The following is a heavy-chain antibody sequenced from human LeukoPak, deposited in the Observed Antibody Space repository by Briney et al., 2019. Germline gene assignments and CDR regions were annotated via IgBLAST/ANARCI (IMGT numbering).Heavy chain of an antibody. CDR2: IYSGGNT. CDR3: ARKTDSGGQGDY. CDR1: GFTFSSYA. V-gene: IGHV3-66*01. Sequence: PGGSLRLSCAASGFTFSSYAMSWVRQAPGKGLECVSVIYSGGNTYYTDSVKGRFTISRDNSKNTLYLQMNNLRAGDTAVYYCARKTDSGGQGDYWGPGTLVTVSS. J-gene: IGHJ4*02. D-gene: IGHD3-22*01.